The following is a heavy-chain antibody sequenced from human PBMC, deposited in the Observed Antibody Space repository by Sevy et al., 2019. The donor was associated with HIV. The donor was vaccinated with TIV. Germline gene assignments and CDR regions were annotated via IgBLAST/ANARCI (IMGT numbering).Heavy chain of an antibody. V-gene: IGHV3-9*01. D-gene: IGHD2-15*01. CDR3: VRAQGYCVVGRGDGGSVNAFEF. CDR2: ISWNSGAT. Sequence: GGSLRLSCAASGFTFSDYAMHWVRQVPGKGLEWVSGISWNSGATGYADSVRGRFTISRDNTKNSLYLQMNSLRVEDTAFEYSVRAQGYCVVGRGDGGSVNAFEFWGQGTMVTVSS. CDR1: GFTFSDYA. J-gene: IGHJ3*01.